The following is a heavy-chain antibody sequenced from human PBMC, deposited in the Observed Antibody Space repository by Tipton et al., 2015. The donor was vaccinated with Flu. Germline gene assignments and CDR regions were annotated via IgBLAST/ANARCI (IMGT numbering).Heavy chain of an antibody. CDR3: TREARYRNEY. V-gene: IGHV3-49*04. J-gene: IGHJ4*02. Sequence: SLRLSCPASGFTFGDHAMSWVRQAPGKGLEWISFIRSKGYGGTTEYAASVKGRFTISRDDSKSIAYLQMNSLKTEDTAVYYCTREARYRNEYWGQGTLVTVSS. CDR1: GFTFGDHA. D-gene: IGHD1-1*01. CDR2: IRSKGYGGTT.